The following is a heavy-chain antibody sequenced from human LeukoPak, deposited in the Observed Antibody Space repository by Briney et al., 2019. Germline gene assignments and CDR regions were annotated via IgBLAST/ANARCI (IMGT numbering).Heavy chain of an antibody. V-gene: IGHV4-39*07. CDR2: IYYSGST. CDR1: GGSISSSSYY. CDR3: VSELSGYYHVKPKYYFDY. Sequence: SETLSLTCTVSGGSISSSSYYWGWIRQPPGKGLEWIGSIYYSGSTYYNPSLKSRVTISVDTSKNQFSLKLSSVTAADTAVYYCVSELSGYYHVKPKYYFDYWGQGTLSPSPQ. J-gene: IGHJ4*02. D-gene: IGHD3-22*01.